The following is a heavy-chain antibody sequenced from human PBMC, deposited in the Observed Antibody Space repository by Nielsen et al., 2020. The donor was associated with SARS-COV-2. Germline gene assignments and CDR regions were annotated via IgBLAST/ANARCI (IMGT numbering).Heavy chain of an antibody. CDR3: AATTIAHYYYYGMDV. V-gene: IGHV1-58*01. CDR1: GFTFTSSA. CDR2: IVVGSGNT. Sequence: LVKVSCKASGFTFTSSAVQWVRQARGQRLEWIGWIVVGSGNTNYAQKFQERVTITRDMSTSTAYMELSSLRSEDTAVYYCAATTIAHYYYYGMDVWGQGTTVTVSS. D-gene: IGHD4/OR15-4a*01. J-gene: IGHJ6*02.